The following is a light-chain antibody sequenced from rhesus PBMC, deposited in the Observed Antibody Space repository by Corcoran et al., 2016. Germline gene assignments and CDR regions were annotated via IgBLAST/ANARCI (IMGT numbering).Light chain of an antibody. Sequence: DIQMTQSPSSLSASVGDTVTITCRASQGIGSYLNWFQQKPGKAPKLLIYAASSLQSGVPSRFSGSGSGTDFTLTISSLQPEDFAAYYCQQHNSHPFTFGPGTKLDIK. CDR2: AAS. J-gene: IGKJ3*01. CDR3: QQHNSHPFT. CDR1: QGIGSY. V-gene: IGKV1-28*03.